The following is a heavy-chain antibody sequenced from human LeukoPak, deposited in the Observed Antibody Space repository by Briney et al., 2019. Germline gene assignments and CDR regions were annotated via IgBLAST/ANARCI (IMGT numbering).Heavy chain of an antibody. D-gene: IGHD6-13*01. CDR2: IYPGDSDT. Sequence: GESLKISCKGSGYSFTSYWIGWVRQMPGKGLEWMGIIYPGDSDTRYSPSFQGQVTISADKSISTAYLQWSGLKASDTAMYYCARPAAAGYYHYGMDVWGQGTTVTVSS. V-gene: IGHV5-51*01. CDR3: ARPAAAGYYHYGMDV. CDR1: GYSFTSYW. J-gene: IGHJ6*02.